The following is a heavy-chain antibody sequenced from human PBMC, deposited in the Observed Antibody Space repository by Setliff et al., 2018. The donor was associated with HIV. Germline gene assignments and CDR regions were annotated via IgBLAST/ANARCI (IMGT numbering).Heavy chain of an antibody. Sequence: GASVKVSCKASGYTFTNYCIHWVRQAPGQGFEWLGMVNPSGCSTAYAEKFQGRVTMTRDTSTNTVYMDLSGLRSDDTAVYYCARDRTAGYNYDYGYWGQGTLVTVSS. CDR2: VNPSGCST. D-gene: IGHD3-16*01. CDR3: ARDRTAGYNYDYGY. J-gene: IGHJ4*02. CDR1: GYTFTNYC. V-gene: IGHV1-46*01.